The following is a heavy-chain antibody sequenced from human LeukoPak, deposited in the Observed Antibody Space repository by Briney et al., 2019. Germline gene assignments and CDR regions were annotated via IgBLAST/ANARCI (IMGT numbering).Heavy chain of an antibody. CDR3: ARSRRPTAMYAFDI. CDR1: GGSMSTYY. D-gene: IGHD2-2*01. J-gene: IGHJ3*02. CDR2: IYDRGST. Sequence: PSETLSLTCSVPGGSMSTYYWSSIRQPPGKGQEWIGYIYDRGSTGYNPSRKSQVTISANTAKNQFSLKLSSVSAADTAIYYCARSRRPTAMYAFDIWGQGTMVTVSS. V-gene: IGHV4-59*01.